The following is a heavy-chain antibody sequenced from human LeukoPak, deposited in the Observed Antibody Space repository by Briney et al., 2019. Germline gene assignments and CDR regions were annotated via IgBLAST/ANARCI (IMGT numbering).Heavy chain of an antibody. CDR2: IYSGGST. CDR1: GFTVSSNY. D-gene: IGHD1-26*01. J-gene: IGHJ4*02. CDR3: ARLRSGSYFY. V-gene: IGHV3-66*01. Sequence: GGPLRLSCAASGFTVSSNYMSWVRQAPGKGLEWVSVIYSGGSTYYADSVKGRFTISRDNSKNTLYLQMNSLRAEDTAVYYCARLRSGSYFYWGQGTLVTVSS.